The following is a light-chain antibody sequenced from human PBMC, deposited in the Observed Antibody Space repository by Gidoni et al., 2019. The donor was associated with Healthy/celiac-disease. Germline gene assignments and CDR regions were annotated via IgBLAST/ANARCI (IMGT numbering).Light chain of an antibody. CDR3: QQYGSSLYT. J-gene: IGKJ2*01. CDR2: GGS. CDR1: QSVSSSY. V-gene: IGKV3-20*01. Sequence: ELVLTQSPGTLSLSQGERATLSCRASQSVSSSYLDWYQQKPGQAPRLLIYGGSSRATGIPDRFSGSGSGTDFTLTISRLEPEDFAVYYCQQYGSSLYTFGQGTKLEIK.